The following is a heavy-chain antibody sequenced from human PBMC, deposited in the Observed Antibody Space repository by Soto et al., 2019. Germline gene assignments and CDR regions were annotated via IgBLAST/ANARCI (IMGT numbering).Heavy chain of an antibody. Sequence: SETLSLTCTVSGGSISSGGYYWSWIRQHPGKGLEWIGYIYYSGSTYYNPSLKSRVTISVDTSKNQFSLKLSSVTAADTAVYYCARDRNYYGSGNRNWFDPWGQGTLVTVSS. CDR3: ARDRNYYGSGNRNWFDP. J-gene: IGHJ5*02. CDR2: IYYSGST. D-gene: IGHD3-10*01. CDR1: GGSISSGGYY. V-gene: IGHV4-31*03.